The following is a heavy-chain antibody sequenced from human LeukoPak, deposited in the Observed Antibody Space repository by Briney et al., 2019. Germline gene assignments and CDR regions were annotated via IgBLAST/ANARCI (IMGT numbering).Heavy chain of an antibody. CDR1: GGSISSYY. J-gene: IGHJ4*02. V-gene: IGHV4-4*07. CDR2: IYTSGST. D-gene: IGHD5-24*01. Sequence: SETLSLTCTVSGGSISSYYWSWIRQPAGKGLEWIGRIYTSGSTNYNPSLKSRVTISVDTSKNQFSLKLSSVTAADTAVYYCARIGDGYNYYYFDSWGQGTLVTVSS. CDR3: ARIGDGYNYYYFDS.